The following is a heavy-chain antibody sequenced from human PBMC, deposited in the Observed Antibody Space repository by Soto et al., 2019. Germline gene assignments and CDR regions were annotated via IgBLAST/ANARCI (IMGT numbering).Heavy chain of an antibody. D-gene: IGHD6-13*01. CDR1: GFTFSSYG. J-gene: IGHJ1*01. CDR2: ISYDGSNK. V-gene: IGHV3-30*03. Sequence: PGGSLRLSCAASGFTFSSYGMHWVRQAPGKGLEWVAVISYDGSNKYYADSVKGRFTISRDNSKNTLYLQMNSLRAEDTAVYYCAPGIAELYFQHWGQGTLVTVSS. CDR3: APGIAELYFQH.